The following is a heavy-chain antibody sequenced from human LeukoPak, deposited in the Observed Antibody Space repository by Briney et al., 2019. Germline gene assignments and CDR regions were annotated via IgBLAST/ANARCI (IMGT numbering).Heavy chain of an antibody. Sequence: SQTLSLTCTVSGGSVNRGGYYWGWIRQHPGRGLEWIGHIYYSGSTYYNPSLKSRLIMSLDTSDNQFSLKLTSVTAADTAVYYCARYSGSASHFDYWGQGTLVTVSS. J-gene: IGHJ4*02. V-gene: IGHV4-31*03. CDR3: ARYSGSASHFDY. D-gene: IGHD3-10*01. CDR2: IYYSGST. CDR1: GGSVNRGGYY.